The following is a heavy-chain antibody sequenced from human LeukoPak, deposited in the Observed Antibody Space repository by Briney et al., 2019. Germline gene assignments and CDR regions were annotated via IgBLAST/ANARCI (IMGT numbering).Heavy chain of an antibody. J-gene: IGHJ3*02. V-gene: IGHV3-48*01. CDR2: ISTSRSTT. CDR3: ARAGTFGAFDI. Sequence: PGGSLRLSCAASRFTFSSYSMNWVRQAPGQGLEWVSYISTSRSTTYYADSVKGRFTISRDNAKNSLYLQMNSLRAEDTAVYYCARAGTFGAFDIWGQGTMVTVTS. CDR1: RFTFSSYS. D-gene: IGHD3-16*01.